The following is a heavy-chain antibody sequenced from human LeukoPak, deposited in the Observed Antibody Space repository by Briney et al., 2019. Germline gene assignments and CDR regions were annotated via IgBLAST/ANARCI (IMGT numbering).Heavy chain of an antibody. J-gene: IGHJ4*02. D-gene: IGHD5-12*01. Sequence: SGGSLRLSCAASGFIFSNYGMHWVRQAPDKGLDWAAVIWYDGSNKYYADSVKGRFTISRDNSKNTLYLQMNSLRAEDTAVYYCVRGKYSGYDPLDYWGQGTLVAVSS. CDR3: VRGKYSGYDPLDY. CDR1: GFIFSNYG. CDR2: IWYDGSNK. V-gene: IGHV3-33*01.